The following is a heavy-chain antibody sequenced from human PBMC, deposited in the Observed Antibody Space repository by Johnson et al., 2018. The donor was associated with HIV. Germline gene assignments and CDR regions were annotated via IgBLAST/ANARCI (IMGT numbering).Heavy chain of an antibody. CDR2: IKRKTDGETT. CDR3: TTGTI. J-gene: IGHJ3*02. CDR1: GFTFSNAW. V-gene: IGHV3-15*01. Sequence: VQLVESGGCFIQPGGSLRLSCATSGFTFSNAWMNWFRQAPGKGLEWVARIKRKTDGETTDYAAPVNGRFTISRNDSKNTLYLQMNSLKADDTAVYYCTTGTIWGRGTKVTVSS.